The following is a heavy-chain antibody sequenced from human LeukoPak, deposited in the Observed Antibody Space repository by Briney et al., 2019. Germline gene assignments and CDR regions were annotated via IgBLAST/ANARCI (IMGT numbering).Heavy chain of an antibody. CDR3: ARDSGSYFSDY. V-gene: IGHV1-2*02. D-gene: IGHD1-26*01. CDR1: GYTFTGYY. Sequence: ASVKVSCKASGYTFTGYYLHWVRQAPGQGLEWMGWTNPNSGGTNYAQNFQGRVTMTRDTSISTAYMELSRLRSDDTAMYYCARDSGSYFSDYWGQGTLVTVSS. J-gene: IGHJ4*02. CDR2: TNPNSGGT.